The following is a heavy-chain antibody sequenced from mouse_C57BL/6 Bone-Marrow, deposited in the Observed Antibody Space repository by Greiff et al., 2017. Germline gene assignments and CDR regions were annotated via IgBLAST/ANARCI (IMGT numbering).Heavy chain of an antibody. CDR1: GYTFTSYC. CDR3: ARLLRRWYVDV. V-gene: IGHV1-59*01. CDR2: IDPSDSYT. J-gene: IGHJ1*03. D-gene: IGHD1-2*01. Sequence: QVQLQQPGAELVRPGTSVKLSCKASGYTFTSYCMHWVKQRPGQGLEWIGVIDPSDSYTNYNQKFKGKATLTVDKSSSTAYMQLSSLTSEDSAVYYCARLLRRWYVDVWGTGTTVTVSS.